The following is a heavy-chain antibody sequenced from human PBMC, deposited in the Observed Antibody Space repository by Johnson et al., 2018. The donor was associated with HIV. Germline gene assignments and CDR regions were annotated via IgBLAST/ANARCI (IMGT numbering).Heavy chain of an antibody. J-gene: IGHJ3*02. CDR3: ATLEYSSSPGGYGAFDI. CDR2: IWYDGSNK. CDR1: GFTFSSYG. V-gene: IGHV3-33*01. Sequence: QMQLVESGGGVVQPGRSLRLSCEASGFTFSSYGMHWVRQAPGKGLEWVAVIWYDGSNKYYADSVKGRFTISRDNSKNTLYLQMNSLRAEETAVYYCATLEYSSSPGGYGAFDIWGQGTMVTVSS. D-gene: IGHD6-6*01.